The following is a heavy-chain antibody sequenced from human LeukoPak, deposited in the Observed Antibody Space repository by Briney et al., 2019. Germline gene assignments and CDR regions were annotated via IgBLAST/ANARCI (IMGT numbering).Heavy chain of an antibody. V-gene: IGHV1-8*03. CDR1: GYTFTSYD. CDR3: AKGGSSYSEMDY. Sequence: ASVKVSCKASGYTFTSYDINWVRQATGQGLEWMGWMNPNSGNTGYAQKFQGRVTITRNTSISTAYMELSSLRADDTAVYYCAKGGSSYSEMDYWGQGTLVTVSS. CDR2: MNPNSGNT. D-gene: IGHD3-22*01. J-gene: IGHJ4*02.